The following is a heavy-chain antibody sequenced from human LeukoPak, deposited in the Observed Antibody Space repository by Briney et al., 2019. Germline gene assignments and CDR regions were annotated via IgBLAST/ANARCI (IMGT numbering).Heavy chain of an antibody. CDR1: GFTFSDYH. Sequence: GGSLRLSCVVSGFTFSDYHMNWVRQAPGKGLEWVSSISTSNSYIYYADSLTGRFTISRDNAKNSLYLQMNSLGAEDTAVYYCARGNDYGDYLDFWGQGTLVTVSS. D-gene: IGHD4/OR15-4a*01. V-gene: IGHV3-21*01. CDR3: ARGNDYGDYLDF. CDR2: ISTSNSYI. J-gene: IGHJ4*02.